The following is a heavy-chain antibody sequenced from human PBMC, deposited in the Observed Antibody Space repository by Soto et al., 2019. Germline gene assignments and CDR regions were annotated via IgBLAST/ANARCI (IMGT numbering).Heavy chain of an antibody. D-gene: IGHD4-17*01. J-gene: IGHJ4*02. V-gene: IGHV3-73*01. CDR3: TRGYGDYVRDY. CDR1: GFTFSGSA. CDR2: IRSKSNSYAT. Sequence: EGQLVESGGGLVQPGGSKNLSCAVSGFTFSGSAMHWVRQASGKGLEWVGRIRSKSNSYATAYAASVKGRFTISRDDSKNTAYLQMNSLKTEDTAVYYCTRGYGDYVRDYWGQGTVVTVSS.